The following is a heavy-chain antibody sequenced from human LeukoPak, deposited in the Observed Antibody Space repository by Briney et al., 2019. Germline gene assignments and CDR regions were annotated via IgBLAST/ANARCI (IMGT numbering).Heavy chain of an antibody. V-gene: IGHV4-39*01. CDR2: IYYSGST. CDR1: GGSISSSSYY. CDR3: VRHNEQWLVFDY. J-gene: IGHJ4*02. Sequence: SETLSLTCTVPGGSISSSSYYWGRIRQRPGKGLEWIGSIYYSGSTYYNPSLKSRVTISVDTSKNQFSLKLSSVTAADTAVYYCVRHNEQWLVFDYWGQGTLVTVSS. D-gene: IGHD6-19*01.